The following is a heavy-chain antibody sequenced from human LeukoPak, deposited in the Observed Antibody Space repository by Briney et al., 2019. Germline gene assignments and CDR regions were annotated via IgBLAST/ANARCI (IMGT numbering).Heavy chain of an antibody. CDR2: IYYSGST. J-gene: IGHJ4*02. CDR3: ARNLVGDGYNLGC. D-gene: IGHD5-24*01. CDR1: GVSISSSY. Sequence: SETPSLTCTVSGVSISSSYWSWVRQPPGKGLEWIGYIYYSGSTNYNPSLKSRVTISVDTSKNQFSLKLSSVTAADTAVYYCARNLVGDGYNLGCWGQGTLVTVPS. V-gene: IGHV4-59*01.